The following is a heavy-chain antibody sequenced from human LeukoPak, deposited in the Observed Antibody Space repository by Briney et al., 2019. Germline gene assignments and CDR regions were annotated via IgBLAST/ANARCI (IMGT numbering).Heavy chain of an antibody. D-gene: IGHD3/OR15-3a*01. V-gene: IGHV3-7*01. CDR3: ARWTDWYFDL. Sequence: GGSLRLSCAASGITFSNYWMTWIRQAPEKGLQWVANIKEDGSDKNYADSVKGRFAISRDNAKNLLYLQMNSLRAEDTAVYYCARWTDWYFDLWGRGTLVTVSS. CDR2: IKEDGSDK. J-gene: IGHJ2*01. CDR1: GITFSNYW.